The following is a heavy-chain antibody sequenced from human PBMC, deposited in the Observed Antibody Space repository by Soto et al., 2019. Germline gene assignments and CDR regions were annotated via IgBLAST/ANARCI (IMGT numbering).Heavy chain of an antibody. V-gene: IGHV1-2*04. CDR2: INPNSGGT. Sequence: ASVKVSCKASGYTFTGYYMHWVRRARGQGLEWMGWINPNSGGTNYAQKFQGWVTMTRDTSISTAYMELSRLRSDDTAVYYCARDRETGTVTTRYYYGMDVWGQGTTVTVSS. CDR3: ARDRETGTVTTRYYYGMDV. CDR1: GYTFTGYY. J-gene: IGHJ6*02. D-gene: IGHD4-4*01.